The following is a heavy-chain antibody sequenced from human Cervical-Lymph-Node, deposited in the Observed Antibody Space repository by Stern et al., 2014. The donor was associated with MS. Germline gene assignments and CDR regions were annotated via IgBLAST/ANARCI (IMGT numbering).Heavy chain of an antibody. Sequence: VQLVESGGGVVQPGRSLRLSCAASGFTFSSSGMPWVRQAPGKGLEWLAIIWDDGSNTYYADSVKGRFTISRDNSKNTLYLQMNSLRAEDTAVYYCAREGGNTAEYFQHWGQGTLVTVSS. J-gene: IGHJ1*01. CDR3: AREGGNTAEYFQH. D-gene: IGHD4-23*01. CDR2: IWDDGSNT. V-gene: IGHV3-33*01. CDR1: GFTFSSSG.